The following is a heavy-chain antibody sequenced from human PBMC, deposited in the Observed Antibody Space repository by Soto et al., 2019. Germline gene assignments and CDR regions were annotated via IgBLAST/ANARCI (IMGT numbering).Heavy chain of an antibody. D-gene: IGHD3-3*01. CDR3: ARDGDPQSAFWSGPLGGGRFDP. CDR2: IVPMFGTA. J-gene: IGHJ5*02. CDR1: GGTFGNSA. V-gene: IGHV1-69*12. Sequence: QVQLVQSGAEVKTPGSSVNVSCKTSGGTFGNSAVTWVRQAPGQGLEWLGGIVPMFGTANYAQKFQGRVTITADESTITAYMELNSLKTDAAAVYYCARDGDPQSAFWSGPLGGGRFDPWGQGTLVTVSS.